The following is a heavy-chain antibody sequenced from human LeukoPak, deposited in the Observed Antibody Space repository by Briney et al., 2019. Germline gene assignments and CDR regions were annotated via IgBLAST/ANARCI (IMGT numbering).Heavy chain of an antibody. CDR2: IYNNGGT. D-gene: IGHD3-10*01. CDR3: AGQGYYYTSGRTFDV. Sequence: SETLSLTCNVSGGSISSNYWSWIRQPPGKGLEWIGHIYNNGGTNFNPSLKSRVTISLDTSKKQVSLKLSSVTAADTAVYYCAGQGYYYTSGRTFDVWGQGTMVAVSS. CDR1: GGSISSNY. V-gene: IGHV4-59*08. J-gene: IGHJ3*01.